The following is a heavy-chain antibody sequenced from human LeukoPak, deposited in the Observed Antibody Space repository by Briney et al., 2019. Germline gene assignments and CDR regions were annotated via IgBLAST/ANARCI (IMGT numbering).Heavy chain of an antibody. D-gene: IGHD2-2*01. CDR1: GYSISSGYY. V-gene: IGHV4-38-2*01. CDR2: IYHSGST. J-gene: IGHJ4*02. Sequence: PSETLSLTCAVSGYSISSGYYWGWIRQPPGKGLEWIGSIYHSGSTHYNPPLKSRVTISVDTSKNQFSLKLSSVTAADTAVYYCARHVGLPAATPYYFDYWGQGTLVTVSS. CDR3: ARHVGLPAATPYYFDY.